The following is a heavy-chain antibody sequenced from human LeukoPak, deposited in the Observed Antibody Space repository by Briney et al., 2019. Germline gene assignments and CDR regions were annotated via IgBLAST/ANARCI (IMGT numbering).Heavy chain of an antibody. CDR1: GFTFSSYE. CDR3: TTDPVAEYAFDI. Sequence: PGGSLRLSCAASGFTFSSYEMNWVRQAPGKGLEWVGRIKSKTDGGTTDYAAPVKGRFTISRDDSKNTLYLQMNGLKTEDTAVYYCTTDPVAEYAFDIWGQGTMVTVSS. D-gene: IGHD6-19*01. J-gene: IGHJ3*02. V-gene: IGHV3-15*01. CDR2: IKSKTDGGTT.